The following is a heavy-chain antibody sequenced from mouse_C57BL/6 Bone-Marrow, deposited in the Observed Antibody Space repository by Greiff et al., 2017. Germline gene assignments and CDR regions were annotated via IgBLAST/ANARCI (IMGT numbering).Heavy chain of an antibody. J-gene: IGHJ2*01. D-gene: IGHD1-1*01. CDR2: IHPNSGST. CDR3: ARGYLLLRSYYFDY. Sequence: QVQLQHPGAELVKPGASVKLSCKASGYTFTSYWMHWVKQRPGQGLEWIGMIHPNSGSTNYNEKFKGKATLTVDKSSSTAYMQLSSLTSEDSAVYYCARGYLLLRSYYFDYWGQGTTLTVSS. CDR1: GYTFTSYW. V-gene: IGHV1-64*01.